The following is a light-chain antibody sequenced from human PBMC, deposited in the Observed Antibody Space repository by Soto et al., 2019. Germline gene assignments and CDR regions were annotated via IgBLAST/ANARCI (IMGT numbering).Light chain of an antibody. CDR2: NNN. J-gene: IGLJ3*02. CDR1: SSNIGSTT. CDR3: AAWDDSLNGVV. V-gene: IGLV1-44*01. Sequence: QSVLTQPPSASGTPGQRVTIACSGSSSNIGSTTVKWDQQLPGTAPKLLIYNNNQRPSGVPDRFSGSKSGTSASLAISGLQSEDEADYYCAAWDDSLNGVVFGGGTKVTVL.